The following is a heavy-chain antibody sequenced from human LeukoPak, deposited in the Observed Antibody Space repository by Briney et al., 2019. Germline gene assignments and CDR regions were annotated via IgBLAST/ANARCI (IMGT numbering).Heavy chain of an antibody. V-gene: IGHV1-2*02. J-gene: IGHJ4*02. D-gene: IGHD4-23*01. CDR1: GYTFTAYY. CDR3: ARQRRVPMTTVVTAPDY. CDR2: INPNSGGT. Sequence: ASVKVSCKASGYTFTAYYMHWVRQAPGQGLEWMGWINPNSGGTNYAQKFQGRATMTRDTSTSTVYMELSSLRSEDTAVYYCARQRRVPMTTVVTAPDYWGQGTLVTVSS.